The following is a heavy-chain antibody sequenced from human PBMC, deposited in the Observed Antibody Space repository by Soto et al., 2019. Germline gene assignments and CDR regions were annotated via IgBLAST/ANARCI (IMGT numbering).Heavy chain of an antibody. CDR1: GFTFSSYG. J-gene: IGHJ5*02. Sequence: GGSLRLSCAASGFTFSSYGMHWVRQAPGKGLEWVAVIWYDGSNKYYADSVKGRFTISRDNSKNTLYLQMNSLRAEDTAVYYCARDREVLYYDFWSGYYGGGWFDPWGQGTLVTVS. CDR3: ARDREVLYYDFWSGYYGGGWFDP. V-gene: IGHV3-33*01. D-gene: IGHD3-3*01. CDR2: IWYDGSNK.